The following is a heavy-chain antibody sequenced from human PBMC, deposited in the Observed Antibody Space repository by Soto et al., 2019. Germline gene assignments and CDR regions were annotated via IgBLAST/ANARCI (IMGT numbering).Heavy chain of an antibody. V-gene: IGHV4-59*01. J-gene: IGHJ3*01. CDR1: GGSISSYY. CDR3: ARVWGGAFDF. CDR2: FYFSGST. D-gene: IGHD3-10*01. Sequence: SETLSLTCTVSGGSISSYYWSWIRQPPGKGLEWIGYFYFSGSTNYNPSLKSRVTISVDTSKNHFSLKLSFVSAADTAVYYCARVWGGAFDFWGQGTMVTVSS.